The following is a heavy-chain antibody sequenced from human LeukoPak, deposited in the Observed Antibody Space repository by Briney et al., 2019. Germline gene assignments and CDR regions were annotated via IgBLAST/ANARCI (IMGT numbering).Heavy chain of an antibody. V-gene: IGHV4-59*08. J-gene: IGHJ4*02. CDR2: IHYSGRT. D-gene: IGHD5-24*01. Sequence: PSETLSLTCTVSGVSITSYYWSWIRQPPGKGLEWIAYIHYSGRTKYNPSLESRVTISLYTSKNQFSLKLGSVTAADTAVYYCARTENDGYNDYWGQGALVTVSS. CDR1: GVSITSYY. CDR3: ARTENDGYNDY.